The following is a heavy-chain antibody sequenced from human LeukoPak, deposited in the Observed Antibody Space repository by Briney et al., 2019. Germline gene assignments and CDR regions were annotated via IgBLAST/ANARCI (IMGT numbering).Heavy chain of an antibody. CDR1: GGSISSGDYY. Sequence: PSETLSLTCTVSGGSISSGDYYWSWIRQPPGKGLEWIGYIYYSGSTYYNPSLKSRVTISVDTSKNQFSLKLSSVPAADTAVYYCARVVCSSTSCGAYFDYWGQGTLVTVSS. J-gene: IGHJ4*02. V-gene: IGHV4-30-4*08. CDR2: IYYSGST. D-gene: IGHD2-2*01. CDR3: ARVVCSSTSCGAYFDY.